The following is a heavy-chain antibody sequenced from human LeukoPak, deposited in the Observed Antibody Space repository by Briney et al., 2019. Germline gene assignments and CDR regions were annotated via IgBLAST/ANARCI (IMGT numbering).Heavy chain of an antibody. J-gene: IGHJ5*02. V-gene: IGHV4-59*01. CDR2: IYYSGST. Sequence: SETLSLTCTVSGGSISSYYWSRIRQPPGKGLEWIGYIYYSGSTNYNPSLKSRVTISVDTSKNQFSLKLSSVTAADTAVYYCTRSRSRHNWFDPWGQGTLVTVSS. CDR3: TRSRSRHNWFDP. CDR1: GGSISSYY.